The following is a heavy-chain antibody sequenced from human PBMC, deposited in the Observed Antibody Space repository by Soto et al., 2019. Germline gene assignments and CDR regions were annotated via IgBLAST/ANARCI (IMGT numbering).Heavy chain of an antibody. CDR3: AGGNVDTAMVNDY. CDR1: GGSFSGYY. Sequence: SETLSLTCAVYGGSFSGYYWSWIRQPPGKGLEWIGEINHSGGTNSNPSLKSRVTISVDTSKNQLSLKLSSVTAADTAVYYCAGGNVDTAMVNDYWGQGTPVTVSS. J-gene: IGHJ4*02. CDR2: INHSGGT. V-gene: IGHV4-34*01. D-gene: IGHD5-18*01.